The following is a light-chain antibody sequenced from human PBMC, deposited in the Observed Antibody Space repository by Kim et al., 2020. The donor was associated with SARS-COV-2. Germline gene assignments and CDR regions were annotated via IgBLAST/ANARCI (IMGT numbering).Light chain of an antibody. J-gene: IGKJ1*01. V-gene: IGKV1-17*01. CDR3: LQHTDFPWT. CDR2: AES. CDR1: QDITND. Sequence: ASVGDRVTITRRASQDITNDLAWYQQKPGESPKRLIYAESSLQSGVPSRFSGSGSGTEFTLTISSLQPEDFATYYCLQHTDFPWTFGQGTKVDIK.